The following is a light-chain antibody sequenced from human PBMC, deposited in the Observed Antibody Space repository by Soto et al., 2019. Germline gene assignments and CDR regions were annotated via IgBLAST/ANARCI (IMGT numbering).Light chain of an antibody. V-gene: IGKV3-20*01. J-gene: IGKJ1*01. CDR1: QSVTNNY. CDR3: QQYSTSRT. CDR2: GAS. Sequence: EVVLTQSPGTLSLSPGERATLSCRASQSVTNNYLAWYQQRPGLAPRLLIYGASTRTAGTPGCIGSGAGAEFSLTTISRLDHDVAAEYCYQQYSTSRTFGQGTKVDIK.